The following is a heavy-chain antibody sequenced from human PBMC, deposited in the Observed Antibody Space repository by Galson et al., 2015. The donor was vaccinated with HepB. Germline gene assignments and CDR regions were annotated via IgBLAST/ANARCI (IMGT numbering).Heavy chain of an antibody. Sequence: SLRLSCAAPGFPFSPHAMTWVRQTPGKGLEWVSLIRASPGTTDYADSVKLRFTISRDNSKNTLYLHLSSLRAADTAIYYCAKTTDYSYYYYMDVWGKGTTVTVS. V-gene: IGHV3-23*01. CDR3: AKTTDYSYYYYMDV. J-gene: IGHJ6*03. CDR1: GFPFSPHA. D-gene: IGHD4-11*01. CDR2: IRASPGTT.